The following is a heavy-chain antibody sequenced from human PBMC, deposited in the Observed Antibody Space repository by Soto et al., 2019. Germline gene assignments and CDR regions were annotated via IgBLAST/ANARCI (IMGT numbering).Heavy chain of an antibody. D-gene: IGHD6-13*01. Sequence: ASVKVSCKASGYTFTSYYMHWVRQAPGQGLEWMGIINPSGGSTSYAQKFQGRVTMTRDTSISTVYMELSRLRSDDTAVYYCARALSAASWFDPWGQGTLVTVSS. CDR1: GYTFTSYY. CDR2: INPSGGST. J-gene: IGHJ5*02. V-gene: IGHV1-46*01. CDR3: ARALSAASWFDP.